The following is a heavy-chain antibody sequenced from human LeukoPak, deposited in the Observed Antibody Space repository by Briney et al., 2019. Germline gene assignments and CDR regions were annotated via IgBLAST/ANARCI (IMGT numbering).Heavy chain of an antibody. V-gene: IGHV3-23*01. CDR1: GFTFSTYA. CDR2: ISGSGGST. Sequence: TGGSLRLSCAASGFTFSTYAMGWVRQAPGKGLEWVSAISGSGGSTYYADSVKGRFTISRDNSKNTLCLQMNSLRAEDTAVYYCAKDSGYDGGARYFDYWGQGTLVTVSS. J-gene: IGHJ4*02. CDR3: AKDSGYDGGARYFDY. D-gene: IGHD5-12*01.